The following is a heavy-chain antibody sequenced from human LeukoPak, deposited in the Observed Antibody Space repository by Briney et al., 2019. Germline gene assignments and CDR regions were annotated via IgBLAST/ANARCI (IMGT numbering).Heavy chain of an antibody. CDR1: GGSINSSGYS. J-gene: IGHJ4*02. V-gene: IGHV4-39*07. D-gene: IGHD3-10*01. CDR2: IYYSGST. CDR3: ARVDGSGSYPDYYFDY. Sequence: SETLSLTCTVSGGSINSSGYSWGWIRQPPGKGLEWIATIYYSGSTNYNPSLKSRVTISVDTSKNQFSLKLSSVTAADTAVYYCARVDGSGSYPDYYFDYWGQGTLVTVSS.